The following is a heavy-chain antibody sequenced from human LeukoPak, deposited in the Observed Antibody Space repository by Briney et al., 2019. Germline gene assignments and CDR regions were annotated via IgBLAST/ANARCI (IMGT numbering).Heavy chain of an antibody. Sequence: ASAKVSCKASGYTFTGYYMHWVRQAPGQGLEWMGWINPNSGGTNYAQKFQGRVTMTRDTSISTAYMELSRLRSDDTAVYYCARGAYYYDSSGYYYWGQGTLVTVSS. J-gene: IGHJ4*02. CDR3: ARGAYYYDSSGYYY. V-gene: IGHV1-2*02. CDR2: INPNSGGT. D-gene: IGHD3-22*01. CDR1: GYTFTGYY.